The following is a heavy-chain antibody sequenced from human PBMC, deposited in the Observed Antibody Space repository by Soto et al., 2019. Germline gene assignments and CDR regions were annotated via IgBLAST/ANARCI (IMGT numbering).Heavy chain of an antibody. D-gene: IGHD2-15*01. CDR2: ISSNGGST. CDR1: GFTFSSYA. CDR3: VKGDCSGGSCYSANDDYYYYGMDV. J-gene: IGHJ6*02. V-gene: IGHV3-64D*08. Sequence: GGSLRLSCSASGFTFSSYAMHWVRQAPGKGLEYVSAISSNGGSTYYADSVKGRFTISRDNSKNTLYLQMSSLRAEDTAVYYCVKGDCSGGSCYSANDDYYYYGMDVWGQGTTVTVSS.